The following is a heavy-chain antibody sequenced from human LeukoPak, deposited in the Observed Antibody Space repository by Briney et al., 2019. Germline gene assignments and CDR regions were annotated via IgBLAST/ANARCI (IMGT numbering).Heavy chain of an antibody. CDR1: GGSISSYY. CDR3: ARDHTFSSGYYYVGYYFDY. CDR2: IYTSGST. Sequence: SETLSLTCTVSGGSISSYYWSWIRQPAGKGLEWIGRIYTSGSTNYNPSLKSRVTMPVDTSKNQFSLKLSSVTAADTAVYYCARDHTFSSGYYYVGYYFDYWGQGTLVTVSS. D-gene: IGHD3-22*01. V-gene: IGHV4-4*07. J-gene: IGHJ4*02.